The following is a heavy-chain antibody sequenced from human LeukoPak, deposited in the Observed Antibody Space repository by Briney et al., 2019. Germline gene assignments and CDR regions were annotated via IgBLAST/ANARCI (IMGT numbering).Heavy chain of an antibody. J-gene: IGHJ3*02. Sequence: GASVKVSCKASGGTFSSYAISWVRQAPGQGLEWMGGIIPIFGTANYAQKFQGRVTITADESTSTAYMELSSLRSEDTAVYYCARARYYYDSSGYYHDAFDIWGQGTMVTVSS. V-gene: IGHV1-69*13. D-gene: IGHD3-22*01. CDR3: ARARYYYDSSGYYHDAFDI. CDR1: GGTFSSYA. CDR2: IIPIFGTA.